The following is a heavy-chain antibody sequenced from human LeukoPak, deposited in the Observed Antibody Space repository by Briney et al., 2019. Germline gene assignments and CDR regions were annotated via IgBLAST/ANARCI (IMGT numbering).Heavy chain of an antibody. CDR3: ARGGTLLGYCSSTSCWFSWFDP. J-gene: IGHJ5*02. CDR2: INHSGST. Sequence: PSETLSLTCAVYGGYFSGYYWGWIRQPPGKGLEWIGEINHSGSTNYNPSLKSRVTISVDTSKNQFSLKLSSVTAADTAVYYCARGGTLLGYCSSTSCWFSWFDPWGQGTLVTVSS. D-gene: IGHD2-2*01. V-gene: IGHV4-34*01. CDR1: GGYFSGYY.